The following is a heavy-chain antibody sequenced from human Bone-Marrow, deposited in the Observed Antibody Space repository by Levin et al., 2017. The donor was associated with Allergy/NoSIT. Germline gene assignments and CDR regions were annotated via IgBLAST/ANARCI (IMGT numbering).Heavy chain of an antibody. CDR2: ISYDGGDK. CDR3: ARDYDFWSHYYTPYAFDI. CDR1: GFIFRSYA. Sequence: LSLTCAASGFIFRSYAIHWVRQAPGKGLEWVAAISYDGGDKYFADSVKGRFTISRDNSKNTLSLQMNSLRSEDTAVYYCARDYDFWSHYYTPYAFDIWGQGTLVTVSS. J-gene: IGHJ3*02. D-gene: IGHD3-3*01. V-gene: IGHV3-30-3*01.